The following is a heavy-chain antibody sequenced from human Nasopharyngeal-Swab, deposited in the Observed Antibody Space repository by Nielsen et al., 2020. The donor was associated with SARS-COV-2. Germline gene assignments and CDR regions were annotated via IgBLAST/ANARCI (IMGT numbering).Heavy chain of an antibody. D-gene: IGHD3-10*01. V-gene: IGHV3-7*01. Sequence: GESLKISCAASGFTFSSYWMSWVRQAPGKGLEWVANIKQDGSEKYYVDSVKGRFTISRDNAKNSLYLQMNSLRAEDTAVYYCARDRYYYGSGNLDYWGQGTLVTVSS. CDR1: GFTFSSYW. J-gene: IGHJ4*02. CDR3: ARDRYYYGSGNLDY. CDR2: IKQDGSEK.